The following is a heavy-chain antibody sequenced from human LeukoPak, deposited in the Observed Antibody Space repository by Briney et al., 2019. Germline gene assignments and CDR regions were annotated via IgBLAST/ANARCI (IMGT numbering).Heavy chain of an antibody. Sequence: GGSLRLSCAASGLTFSSYAMSWVRQPPGRGLEWVSAISGSGGSTYYADTVKGRFTISRDNSKNTLYLQMNSLRAEDTAVYYCAKDPDWNYAGWFNPWGQGTLVTVSS. V-gene: IGHV3-23*01. CDR2: ISGSGGST. D-gene: IGHD1-7*01. J-gene: IGHJ5*02. CDR1: GLTFSSYA. CDR3: AKDPDWNYAGWFNP.